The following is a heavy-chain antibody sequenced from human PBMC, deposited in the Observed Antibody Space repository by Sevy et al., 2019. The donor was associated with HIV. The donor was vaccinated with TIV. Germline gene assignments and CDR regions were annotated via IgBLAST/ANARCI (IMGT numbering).Heavy chain of an antibody. J-gene: IGHJ6*02. CDR1: GGSISSGGYY. CDR2: IYYSGST. V-gene: IGHV4-31*03. D-gene: IGHD4-17*01. CDR3: ARADYGGNGVYYYGMDV. Sequence: SETLSLTCTVSGGSISSGGYYWSWIRQHPGKGLEWIGYIYYSGSTYYNPSLKSRVTISVDTSKNQFSLKLSSVTAADTAVYYCARADYGGNGVYYYGMDVWGQGTTVTVSS.